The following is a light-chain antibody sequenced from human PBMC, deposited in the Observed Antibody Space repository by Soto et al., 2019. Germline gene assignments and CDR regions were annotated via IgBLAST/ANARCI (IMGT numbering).Light chain of an antibody. CDR2: KVS. CDR3: MQGTKWPWT. Sequence: VVMTHSXLSLPVTSWQRAPIACRSRQSLVHSDGNTYLSWXQQRXGXXPXXXXYKVSTRDYGGPDRFSGSGSGTAFTLTISRGEAEDVGVYYGMQGTKWPWTFGQGTKVDIK. J-gene: IGKJ1*01. CDR1: QSLVHSDGNTY. V-gene: IGKV2-30*02.